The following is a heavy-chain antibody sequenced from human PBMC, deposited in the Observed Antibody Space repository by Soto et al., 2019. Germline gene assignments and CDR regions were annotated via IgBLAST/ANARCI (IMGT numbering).Heavy chain of an antibody. CDR2: IWYDGSNK. Sequence: QVQLVESGGGVVQPGRSLRLSCAASGFTFSSYGMHWVRQAPGKGLEWVAVIWYDGSNKYYADSVKGRFTISRDNSKNTLYLQMNSLRAEDTAVYYCARGDGDYGIDYWGKGTLVTVSS. D-gene: IGHD4-17*01. V-gene: IGHV3-33*01. J-gene: IGHJ4*02. CDR1: GFTFSSYG. CDR3: ARGDGDYGIDY.